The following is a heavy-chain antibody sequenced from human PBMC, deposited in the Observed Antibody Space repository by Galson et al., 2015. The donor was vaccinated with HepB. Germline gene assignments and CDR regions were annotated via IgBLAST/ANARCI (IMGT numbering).Heavy chain of an antibody. CDR3: AKDPYLYSALAGTMAGFDY. CDR1: GFSFSNYG. Sequence: SLRLSCASSGFSFSNYGMHWVRQAPGKGLEWMAVISYDGSFRYYADSVKGRFTVSRDNSKNTLYLQMNSLRAEDTALYYCAKDPYLYSALAGTMAGFDYWGQGTLVTVSS. CDR2: ISYDGSFR. V-gene: IGHV3-30*18. D-gene: IGHD6-19*01. J-gene: IGHJ4*02.